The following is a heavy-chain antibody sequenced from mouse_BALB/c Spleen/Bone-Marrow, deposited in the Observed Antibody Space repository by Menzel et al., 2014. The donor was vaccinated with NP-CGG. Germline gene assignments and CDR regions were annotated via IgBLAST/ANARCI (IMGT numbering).Heavy chain of an antibody. J-gene: IGHJ2*01. D-gene: IGHD1-1*01. CDR2: INPESSTI. CDR1: GFDFRRYW. CDR3: ARLGYYGYFVD. Sequence: EVRLVESGGGLVQPGGSLKLSCAASGFDFRRYWMSWVRQAPGKGLEWIGEINPESSTINYTPSLKGKFIISRGNAKNTLYLQMSKVRSEDTALYYCARLGYYGYFVDWGQGTTLTVSS. V-gene: IGHV4-1*02.